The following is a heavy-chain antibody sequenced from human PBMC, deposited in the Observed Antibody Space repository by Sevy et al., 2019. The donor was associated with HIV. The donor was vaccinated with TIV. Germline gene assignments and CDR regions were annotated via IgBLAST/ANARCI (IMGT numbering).Heavy chain of an antibody. J-gene: IGHJ4*02. Sequence: GGSLRVSCVASGFSLNNYCMNWVRQAPGKGLEWVANINQDGSVKYYVDSVRGRFTISRDNARNLVFLQMSSLRVDDSALYYCVKAIAKDGSFWGQGTLVTVSS. CDR1: GFSLNNYC. D-gene: IGHD6-13*01. CDR3: VKAIAKDGSF. V-gene: IGHV3-7*01. CDR2: INQDGSVK.